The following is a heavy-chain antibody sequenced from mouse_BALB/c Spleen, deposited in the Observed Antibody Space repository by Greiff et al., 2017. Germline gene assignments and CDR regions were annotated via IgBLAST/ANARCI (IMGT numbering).Heavy chain of an antibody. CDR3: ARHKNGYGYYDAMDY. J-gene: IGHJ4*01. V-gene: IGHV5-6*01. CDR1: GFTFSSYG. Sequence: EVKLVESGGDLVKPGGSLKLSCAASGFTFSSYGMSWVRQTPDKRLEWVAIISSGGSYTYYPDSVKGRFTISRDNAKNTLYLQMRSLKSEDTAMYYCARHKNGYGYYDAMDYWGQGTSVTVSS. D-gene: IGHD2-2*01. CDR2: ISSGGSYT.